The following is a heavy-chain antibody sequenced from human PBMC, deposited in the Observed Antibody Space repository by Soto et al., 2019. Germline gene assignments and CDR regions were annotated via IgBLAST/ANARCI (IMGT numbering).Heavy chain of an antibody. CDR1: GFTFSSYW. D-gene: IGHD2-15*01. CDR3: ARFSCSGGSCYQNWFDP. Sequence: GGSLRLSCAASGFTFSSYWMSWVRQAPGKGLEWVANIKQDGSEKYYVDSVKGRFTISRDNAKNSLYLQMNSLRAEDTAVYYCARFSCSGGSCYQNWFDPWGQGTLVTVSS. V-gene: IGHV3-7*01. J-gene: IGHJ5*02. CDR2: IKQDGSEK.